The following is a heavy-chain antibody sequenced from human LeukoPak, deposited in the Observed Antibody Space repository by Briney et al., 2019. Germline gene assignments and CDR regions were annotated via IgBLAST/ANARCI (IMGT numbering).Heavy chain of an antibody. CDR1: DYTFTSYG. Sequence: ASVKVSCKASDYTFTSYGISWVRQAPGQGLEWMGWISAYNGNTNYAQKLQGRVTMTTDTSTSTAYMELRSLRSDDTAVYYCASIRPYCSSTSCYHPHNWFDPWGQGTLVTVSS. CDR3: ASIRPYCSSTSCYHPHNWFDP. J-gene: IGHJ5*02. CDR2: ISAYNGNT. D-gene: IGHD2-2*01. V-gene: IGHV1-18*01.